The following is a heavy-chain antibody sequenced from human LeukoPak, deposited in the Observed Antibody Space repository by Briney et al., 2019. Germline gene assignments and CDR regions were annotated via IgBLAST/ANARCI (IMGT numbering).Heavy chain of an antibody. D-gene: IGHD2-2*03. Sequence: PGGSLRLSCAASGFTFDDYAMHWVRQAPGTGLEWVSLISGDAGSTYYADSVRGRFTISRDNSKNSLYLQMSSLRTEDTALYYCAKDIGYCSSTSCSMFDDAFDIWGQGTMVTVSS. V-gene: IGHV3-43*02. CDR2: ISGDAGST. J-gene: IGHJ3*02. CDR1: GFTFDDYA. CDR3: AKDIGYCSSTSCSMFDDAFDI.